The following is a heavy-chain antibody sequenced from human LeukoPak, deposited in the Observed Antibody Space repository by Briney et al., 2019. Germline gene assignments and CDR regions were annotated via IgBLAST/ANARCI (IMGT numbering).Heavy chain of an antibody. CDR3: AKATESHHNLDY. Sequence: VKVSCKASGYTFTGYYMHWVRQAPGQGLEWMGWINPNSGGTKYAQKFQGRVTMTRDTSIGTAHMQLSRLRSDDTAVYYCAKATESHHNLDYWGQGTLVTVSS. CDR1: GYTFTGYY. CDR2: INPNSGGT. D-gene: IGHD1-14*01. J-gene: IGHJ4*02. V-gene: IGHV1-2*02.